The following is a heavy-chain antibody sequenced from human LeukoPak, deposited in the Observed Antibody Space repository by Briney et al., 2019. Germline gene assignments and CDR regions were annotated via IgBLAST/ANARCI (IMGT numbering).Heavy chain of an antibody. CDR2: ITGTGGGT. J-gene: IGHJ4*02. CDR3: ATRAGVAVGGTVADY. D-gene: IGHD6-19*01. V-gene: IGHV3-23*01. Sequence: GSLRLSCTTSGFTFSSHAMTWVRQAPGKGLEWVSSITGTGGGTYYAESVKGRFTISRDNSKNTLYLQMNSLRADDTAIYYCATRAGVAVGGTVADYWGQGTLVTVSS. CDR1: GFTFSSHA.